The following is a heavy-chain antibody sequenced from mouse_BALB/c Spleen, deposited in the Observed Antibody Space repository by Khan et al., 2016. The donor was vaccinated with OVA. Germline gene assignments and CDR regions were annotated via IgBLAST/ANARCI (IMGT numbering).Heavy chain of an antibody. CDR3: ARSDSGTVFDY. V-gene: IGHV1S56*01. J-gene: IGHJ2*01. CDR1: GYTFTTYY. D-gene: IGHD4-1*01. CDR2: IYPGYVHT. Sequence: QVQLQQSGPELVKPGASVRISCEASGYTFTTYYIHWVKQRPGQGLEWIGWIYPGYVHTEFNEKFKGKASLTADKSSSTAYKQLSSLTSEDSAVYFCARSDSGTVFDYWGQGTTLTVSS.